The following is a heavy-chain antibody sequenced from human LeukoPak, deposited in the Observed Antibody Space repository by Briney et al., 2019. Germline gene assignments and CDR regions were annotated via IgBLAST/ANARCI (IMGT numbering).Heavy chain of an antibody. Sequence: PSETLSLTCTVSGGSISSGDYYWSWIRQPPGKGREWIGYIYYSGSTYYNPSLKSRVTILVDTSKNQFSLKLSSVTAADTTLYYCARVSLITFGGPFDYWGQGTLVTVSS. V-gene: IGHV4-30-4*08. CDR1: GGSISSGDYY. D-gene: IGHD3-16*01. J-gene: IGHJ4*02. CDR3: ARVSLITFGGPFDY. CDR2: IYYSGST.